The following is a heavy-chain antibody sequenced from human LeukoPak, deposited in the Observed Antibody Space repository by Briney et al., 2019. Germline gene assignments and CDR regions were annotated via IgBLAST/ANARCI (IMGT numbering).Heavy chain of an antibody. V-gene: IGHV1-2*02. J-gene: IGHJ4*02. CDR1: GYTFTGYY. CDR2: INPNSGGT. CDR3: ARVTVMITFGGVIASYYFDY. Sequence: GASVKVSCKASGYTFTGYYMHWVRQAPGQGLGGMGWINPNSGGTNYAQKFQGRVTMTRDTSVSTAYMELSRLRSDDTAVYHCARVTVMITFGGVIASYYFDYWGQGTLVTVSS. D-gene: IGHD3-16*02.